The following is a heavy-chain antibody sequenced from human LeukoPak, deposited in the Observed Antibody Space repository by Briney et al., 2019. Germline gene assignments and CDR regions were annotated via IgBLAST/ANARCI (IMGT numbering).Heavy chain of an antibody. V-gene: IGHV3-7*05. J-gene: IGHJ4*02. CDR2: INQVGSAK. Sequence: GGPLRLSCADPGFLFSNFWMAWVRQAPGRGLKWLANINQVGSAKTCVDSVKGRFTISRDNAKNSLYLQINSLRAEDTAMYYCARDSGYNAFDYWGQGTLVTVSS. D-gene: IGHD5-12*01. CDR1: GFLFSNFW. CDR3: ARDSGYNAFDY.